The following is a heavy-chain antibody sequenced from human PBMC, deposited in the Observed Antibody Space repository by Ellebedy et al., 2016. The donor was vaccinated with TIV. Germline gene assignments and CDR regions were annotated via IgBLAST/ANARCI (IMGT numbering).Heavy chain of an antibody. V-gene: IGHV4-30-4*01. Sequence: SETLSLXXTVSGGSISSGDYYWSWIRQPPGKGLEWIGYIYYSGSTYYNPSLKSRVTISVDTSKNQFSLKLSSVTAADTAVYYCARHHSSPAALYYMDVWGKGTTVTVSS. J-gene: IGHJ6*03. CDR1: GGSISSGDYY. CDR2: IYYSGST. CDR3: ARHHSSPAALYYMDV. D-gene: IGHD2-2*01.